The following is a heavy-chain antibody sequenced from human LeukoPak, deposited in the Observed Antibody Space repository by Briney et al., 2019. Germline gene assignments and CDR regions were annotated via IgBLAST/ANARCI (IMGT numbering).Heavy chain of an antibody. CDR2: ISGSGGST. J-gene: IGHJ6*02. D-gene: IGHD3-22*01. CDR1: GFTFSSYA. V-gene: IGHV3-23*01. CDR3: AKDSYYYDSSGYYIPDYYYYYGMDV. Sequence: PGGSLRLSCAASGFTFSSYAMSWVRQAPGRGLEWVSAISGSGGSTYYADSVKGRFTISRDNSKNTLYLQMNSLRAEDTAVYYCAKDSYYYDSSGYYIPDYYYYYGMDVWGQGTTVTVSS.